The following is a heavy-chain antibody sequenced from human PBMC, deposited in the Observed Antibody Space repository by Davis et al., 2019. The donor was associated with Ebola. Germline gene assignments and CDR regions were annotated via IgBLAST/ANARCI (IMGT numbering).Heavy chain of an antibody. Sequence: GGSLRLSCAVSGFTFSHNAMTWVRQAPGKGLEWVSTISGGGTYTYYADSVKGRFTISRDNSNNILHLQMNSLGVEDTALYYCARRCTGGGCYTAFDLWGRGTQVTVSS. D-gene: IGHD2-8*02. J-gene: IGHJ4*02. CDR3: ARRCTGGGCYTAFDL. CDR1: GFTFSHNA. V-gene: IGHV3-23*01. CDR2: ISGGGTYT.